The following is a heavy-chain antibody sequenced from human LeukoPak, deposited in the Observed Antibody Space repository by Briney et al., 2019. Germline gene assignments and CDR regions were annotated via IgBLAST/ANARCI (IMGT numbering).Heavy chain of an antibody. V-gene: IGHV4-59*12. CDR3: ARGLGDDSSGYVYYFDY. Sequence: SETLSLTCTVSGGSLSSYYWSWIRQPPGKGLEWIGYIYYSGSTNYNPSLKSRVTISVDTSKNQFSLKLSSVTAADTAVYYCARGLGDDSSGYVYYFDYWGQGTLVTVSS. CDR2: IYYSGST. CDR1: GGSLSSYY. D-gene: IGHD3-22*01. J-gene: IGHJ4*02.